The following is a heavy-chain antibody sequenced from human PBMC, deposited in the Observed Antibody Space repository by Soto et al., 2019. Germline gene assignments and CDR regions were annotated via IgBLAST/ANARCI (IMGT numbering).Heavy chain of an antibody. Sequence: GESLKISCAASGFTFSSYAMSWVRQAPGKGLEWVSAISGSGGSTYYADSVKGRFTISRDNSKNTLYLQMNSLRAEDTAVYYCAKNSYYDILTGYYNYWGQGTLVTVSS. CDR1: GFTFSSYA. CDR2: ISGSGGST. D-gene: IGHD3-9*01. CDR3: AKNSYYDILTGYYNY. J-gene: IGHJ4*02. V-gene: IGHV3-23*01.